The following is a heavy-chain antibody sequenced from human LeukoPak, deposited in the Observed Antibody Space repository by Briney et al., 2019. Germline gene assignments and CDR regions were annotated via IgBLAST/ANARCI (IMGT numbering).Heavy chain of an antibody. CDR2: ISYDGSNK. V-gene: IGHV3-30*18. J-gene: IGHJ4*02. Sequence: GGSLRLSCAASGFTFSSYGMHWVRQAPGKGLEWVAVISYDGSNKYYADSVKGRFTISRDNSKNTLYLQMNSLRAEDTAVYYCAKGVYYDILTGWDYWGQGTLVTVSS. CDR3: AKGVYYDILTGWDY. CDR1: GFTFSSYG. D-gene: IGHD3-9*01.